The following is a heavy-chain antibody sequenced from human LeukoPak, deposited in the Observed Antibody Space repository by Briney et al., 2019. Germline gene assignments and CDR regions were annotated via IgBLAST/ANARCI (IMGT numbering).Heavy chain of an antibody. Sequence: GGSLRLSCATSGFTFSDYWMHWVRQAPGKGLVWVSRINSDGTSISYADSVKGRFTISRDNAKNTLYLQMNSLRAEDSAVYYCARDRWNFDYWGQGTLVTVSS. D-gene: IGHD4-23*01. CDR2: INSDGTSI. V-gene: IGHV3-74*01. J-gene: IGHJ4*02. CDR1: GFTFSDYW. CDR3: ARDRWNFDY.